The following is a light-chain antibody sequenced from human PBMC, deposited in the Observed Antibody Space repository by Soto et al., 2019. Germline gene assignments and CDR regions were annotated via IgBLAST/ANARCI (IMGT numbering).Light chain of an antibody. V-gene: IGLV1-40*01. CDR2: GNS. CDR3: QSYDRSLIGVV. Sequence: QSVLTQPPSVSGAPGQRVTISCTGSSSNIGAGYDVHWYQQLPGTAPKLLIYGNSNRPSGVPDRFSGSKSGTSASLAITGLHAEDEADYYCQSYDRSLIGVVFGGGTKLTVL. CDR1: SSNIGAGYD. J-gene: IGLJ2*01.